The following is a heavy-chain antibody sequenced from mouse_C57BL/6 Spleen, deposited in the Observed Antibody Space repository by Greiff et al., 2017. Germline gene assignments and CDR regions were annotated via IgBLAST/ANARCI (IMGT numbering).Heavy chain of an antibody. D-gene: IGHD1-1*01. CDR2: IYPGSGST. CDR1: GYTFTSYW. Sequence: QVQLQQPGAELVKPGASVKMSCKASGYTFTSYWITWVKQRPGQGLEWIGDIYPGSGSTNYNEKFKSKATLTVDTSSSTAYMQLSSLTSEDSAVYYCAKWSSATVVASDYWGQGTTLTVSS. CDR3: AKWSSATVVASDY. J-gene: IGHJ2*01. V-gene: IGHV1-55*01.